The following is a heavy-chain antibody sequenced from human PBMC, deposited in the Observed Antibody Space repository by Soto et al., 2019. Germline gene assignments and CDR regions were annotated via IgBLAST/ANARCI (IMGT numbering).Heavy chain of an antibody. J-gene: IGHJ6*03. Sequence: GGSLRLSCAASGFTFSSYGMHWVRQAPGKGLEWVAVISYDGSNKYYADSVKGRFTISRDNSKNTLYLQMNSLRAEDTAVYYCAKAPHPQYCSSTSCYQSYYYYYMDVWGKGTTVTVSS. CDR3: AKAPHPQYCSSTSCYQSYYYYYMDV. D-gene: IGHD2-2*01. V-gene: IGHV3-30*18. CDR1: GFTFSSYG. CDR2: ISYDGSNK.